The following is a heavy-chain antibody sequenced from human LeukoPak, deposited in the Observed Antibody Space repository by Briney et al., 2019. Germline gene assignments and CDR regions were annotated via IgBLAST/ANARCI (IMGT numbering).Heavy chain of an antibody. CDR1: GFTFSDYY. V-gene: IGHV3-11*01. CDR3: ARTIQLFLFDY. D-gene: IGHD5-18*01. J-gene: IGHJ4*02. CDR2: ISSSGSTI. Sequence: GGSLRLSCAASGFTFSDYYMSWIRQAPGKGLEWVSYISSSGSTIYYADFVKGRFTISRDNAKNSLYLQMNSLRAEDTAVYYCARTIQLFLFDYWGQGTLVTVSS.